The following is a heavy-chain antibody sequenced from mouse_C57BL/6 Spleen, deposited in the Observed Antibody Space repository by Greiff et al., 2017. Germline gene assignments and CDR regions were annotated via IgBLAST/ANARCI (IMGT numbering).Heavy chain of an antibody. Sequence: QVQLQQPGAELVMPGASVKLSCKASGYTFTSYWMPWVKQRPGQGLEWIGEIDPSASYTNYNQKFKGKSTLTVDKSSSTAYMQRSSLTSEDSAVYFCARWYYGSSYEDYFDYGGQGTTLTVSA. CDR2: IDPSASYT. CDR3: ARWYYGSSYEDYFDY. CDR1: GYTFTSYW. J-gene: IGHJ2*01. D-gene: IGHD1-1*01. V-gene: IGHV1-69*01.